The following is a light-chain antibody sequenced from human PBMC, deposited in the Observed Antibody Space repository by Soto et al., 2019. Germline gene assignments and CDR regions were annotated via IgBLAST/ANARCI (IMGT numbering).Light chain of an antibody. CDR2: EVS. V-gene: IGLV2-14*03. Sequence: QSALTQPPSASGSPGQSVTISCTGTSSDIGAFDYVSWFQQHPGKAPKLKIYEVSNRPSGVSNRFSGSKSGYTASLTISELQAEDEADYYCTSFTSSSTWLFGGGTKLTVL. CDR3: TSFTSSSTWL. J-gene: IGLJ3*02. CDR1: SSDIGAFDY.